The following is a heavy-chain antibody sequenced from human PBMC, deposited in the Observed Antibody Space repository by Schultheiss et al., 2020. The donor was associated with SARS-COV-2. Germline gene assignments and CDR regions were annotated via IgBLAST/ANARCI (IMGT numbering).Heavy chain of an antibody. CDR1: GDSISSSSHH. CDR3: ARFSYFDWSTDY. Sequence: SETLSLTCTVSGDSISSSSHHWVWIRQPPGKGLQWIGNVYYSGSTYYNPSLKSRVTISVDTSKNQFSLKLSSVTAADTAVYYCARFSYFDWSTDYWGQGTLVTVSS. V-gene: IGHV4-39*07. J-gene: IGHJ4*02. D-gene: IGHD3-9*01. CDR2: VYYSGST.